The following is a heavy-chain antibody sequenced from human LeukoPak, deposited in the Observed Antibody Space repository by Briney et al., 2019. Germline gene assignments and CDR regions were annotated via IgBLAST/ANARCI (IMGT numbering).Heavy chain of an antibody. CDR2: INPFLCAA. V-gene: IGHV1-69*05. CDR1: RGTFRSYA. D-gene: IGHD3-22*01. J-gene: IGHJ6*03. Sequence: SVKVPCKASRGTFRSYALSWVRQAPGQEGEGMGGINPFLCAANYAPKFQGRVTITTDESTSTAYMELSSLRSEDTAMYYCARSSGYSYYYYMDVWGKGTTVTVSS. CDR3: ARSSGYSYYYYMDV.